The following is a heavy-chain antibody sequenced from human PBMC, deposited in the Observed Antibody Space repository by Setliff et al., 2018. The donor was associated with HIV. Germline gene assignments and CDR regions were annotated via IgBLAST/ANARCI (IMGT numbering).Heavy chain of an antibody. CDR2: MNPNSANT. V-gene: IGHV1-8*01. CDR3: ARDRNSSSWYVRYGMDV. CDR1: GYTFTRYD. J-gene: IGHJ6*02. D-gene: IGHD6-13*01. Sequence: ASVKVSCKASGYTFTRYDINWVRQATGQGPEWMGWMNPNSANTGYAQKFQGRVTMTRNTSISTAYMELSSLRSDDTAVYYCARDRNSSSWYVRYGMDVWGQGTTVTVSS.